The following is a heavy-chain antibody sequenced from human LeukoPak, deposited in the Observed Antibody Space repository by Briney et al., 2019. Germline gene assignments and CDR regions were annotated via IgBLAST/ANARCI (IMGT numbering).Heavy chain of an antibody. Sequence: PGGSLRLSCAASRFTFSTYSMNWVRQAPGKGLEWVSSISSSGSTIYYADSVKGRFTISRDNAKNSLYLQMNSLRAEDTAVYYCARTLDTAMVPGAFDIWGQGTMVTVSS. CDR2: ISSSGSTI. CDR1: RFTFSTYS. D-gene: IGHD5-18*01. J-gene: IGHJ3*02. CDR3: ARTLDTAMVPGAFDI. V-gene: IGHV3-48*04.